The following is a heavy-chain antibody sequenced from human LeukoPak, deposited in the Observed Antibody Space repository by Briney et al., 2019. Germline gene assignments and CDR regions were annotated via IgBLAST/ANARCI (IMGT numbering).Heavy chain of an antibody. Sequence: PSETLFLTCAVSGYSISTGYNWGWIRQSPGKGLEWIGSISHSGSTYYNPSLKSRVTISLDTPNNEFSLSLSSVTAADTALYFCARGYYGSGSYYKGNYFDYWGQGTLVTVSS. CDR2: ISHSGST. J-gene: IGHJ4*02. CDR3: ARGYYGSGSYYKGNYFDY. D-gene: IGHD3-10*01. CDR1: GYSISTGYN. V-gene: IGHV4-38-2*01.